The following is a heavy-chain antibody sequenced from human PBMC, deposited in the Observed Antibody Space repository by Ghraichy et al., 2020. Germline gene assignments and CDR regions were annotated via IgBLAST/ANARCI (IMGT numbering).Heavy chain of an antibody. Sequence: GASLRLSCAASGFTFSNYAMHWVRQAPGKGLEWVAVTSYDGSNQYYADSVKGRFTISRDNSNNTLCLQMNSLRAEDTGVYYCARDRITWNNYFYGMDVWGQGTTVTVSS. V-gene: IGHV3-30-3*01. D-gene: IGHD1-1*01. CDR2: TSYDGSNQ. CDR3: ARDRITWNNYFYGMDV. J-gene: IGHJ6*02. CDR1: GFTFSNYA.